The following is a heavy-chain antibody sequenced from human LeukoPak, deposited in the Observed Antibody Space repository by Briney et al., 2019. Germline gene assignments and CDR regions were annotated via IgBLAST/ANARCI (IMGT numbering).Heavy chain of an antibody. J-gene: IGHJ4*02. Sequence: PGGSLRLSCAASGFTFSDYYMSWIRQAPGKGLEWVSYISSSGSTIYYADSVKGRFTISRDNAKNSLYLQMNSLRAEDTAVYYCARDGLGCSSTSCPSPFDYWGQGTLLTVSS. CDR1: GFTFSDYY. CDR2: ISSSGSTI. V-gene: IGHV3-11*04. D-gene: IGHD2-2*01. CDR3: ARDGLGCSSTSCPSPFDY.